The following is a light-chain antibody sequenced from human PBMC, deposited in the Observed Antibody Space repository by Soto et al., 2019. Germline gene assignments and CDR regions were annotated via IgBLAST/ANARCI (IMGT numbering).Light chain of an antibody. J-gene: IGKJ1*01. Sequence: EIVLTQSPGTLSLSPGERATLSCRAGQSVDSSYLAWYQQKPGQAPRLLIYGASSRAAGIPDRFTGSGSGTDFTLTISRLAPEDFAVYYCQEYGDSLWTFGQGTRVEIK. V-gene: IGKV3-20*01. CDR3: QEYGDSLWT. CDR1: QSVDSSY. CDR2: GAS.